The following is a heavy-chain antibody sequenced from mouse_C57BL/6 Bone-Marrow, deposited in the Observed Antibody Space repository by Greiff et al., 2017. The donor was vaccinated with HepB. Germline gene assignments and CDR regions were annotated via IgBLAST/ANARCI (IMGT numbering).Heavy chain of an antibody. J-gene: IGHJ2*01. Sequence: EVKLVESGGGLVKPGGSLKLSCAASGFTFSDYGMHWVRQAPEKGLEWVAYISSGSSTIYYADTVKGRFTISRDNAKNTLFLQMTSLRSEDTAMYYCARSMDYGSSWGVYFDYWGQGTTLTVSS. CDR2: ISSGSSTI. CDR3: ARSMDYGSSWGVYFDY. D-gene: IGHD1-1*01. V-gene: IGHV5-17*01. CDR1: GFTFSDYG.